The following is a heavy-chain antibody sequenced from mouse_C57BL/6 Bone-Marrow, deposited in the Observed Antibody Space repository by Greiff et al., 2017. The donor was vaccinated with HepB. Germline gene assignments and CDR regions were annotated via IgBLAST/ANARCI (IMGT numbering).Heavy chain of an antibody. V-gene: IGHV1-47*01. CDR2: FHPYNDDT. CDR1: GYTFTNYP. Sequence: VQLQESGAELVKPGASVKMSCKASGYTFTNYPIEWMKQNHGKSLEWIGNFHPYNDDTKYNEKFKGKATLTVDKSSSTSYLELSRLTSDDSAVDYCACLTTIVACYAIDYWGQGTAVTVTS. D-gene: IGHD1-1*01. J-gene: IGHJ4*01. CDR3: ACLTTIVACYAIDY.